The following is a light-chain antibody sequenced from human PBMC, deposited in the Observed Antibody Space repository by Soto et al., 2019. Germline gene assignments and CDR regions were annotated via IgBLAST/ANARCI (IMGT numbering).Light chain of an antibody. CDR2: DAS. CDR1: QDISNS. CDR3: QQSDDLPVT. J-gene: IGKJ5*01. Sequence: DIQMTQSPSSLSASVGDRVTITCQASQDISNSLNRYQQKPGRAPKLLIYDASNLETGVPSGFSGGGSGTDFTLTISSLRPEHVAPYYCQQSDDLPVTFGQGTRLAI. V-gene: IGKV1-33*01.